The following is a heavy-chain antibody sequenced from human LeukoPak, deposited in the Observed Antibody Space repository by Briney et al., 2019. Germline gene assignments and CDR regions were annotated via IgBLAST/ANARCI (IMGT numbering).Heavy chain of an antibody. CDR2: ITSRSSYT. D-gene: IGHD6-13*01. CDR1: GFTFSSYS. V-gene: IGHV3-21*01. CDR3: ARDPIAAAAPGGDS. Sequence: PGESLRLSCAASGFTFSSYSMNWVRQAPGKGLEWVSSITSRSSYTFYADSVKGRFTISRDNAENSLYLQMNSLRAEDTAVYYCARDPIAAAAPGGDSWAQGTLVTVSS. J-gene: IGHJ4*02.